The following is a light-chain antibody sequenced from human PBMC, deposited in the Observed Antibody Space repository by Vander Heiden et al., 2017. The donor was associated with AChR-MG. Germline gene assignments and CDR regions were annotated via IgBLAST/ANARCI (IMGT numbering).Light chain of an antibody. V-gene: IGKV3-11*01. Sequence: EIGLTQSPATLSSSPGDRATLSCRSSQSVSSYLAYYQQHPRQAPRLLIYDASNRPVGLPARFSGSGCETDFTLTNSMLWPEDFAVYYCQQYSDWITFGPGTRLEIK. CDR2: DAS. CDR3: QQYSDWIT. CDR1: QSVSSY. J-gene: IGKJ5*01.